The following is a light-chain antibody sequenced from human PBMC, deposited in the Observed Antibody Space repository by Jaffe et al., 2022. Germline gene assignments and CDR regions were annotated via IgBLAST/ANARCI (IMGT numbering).Light chain of an antibody. CDR3: NSRDSSGNHPFYV. J-gene: IGLJ1*01. CDR2: GKN. CDR1: SLRNYY. Sequence: SSELTQDPAVSVALGQTVRITCQGDSLRNYYASWYQQKPRQAPVLVIYGKNNRPSGIPDRFSGSSSGNTASLTITGAQAEDEADYYCNSRDSSGNHPFYVFGTGTKVTVL. V-gene: IGLV3-19*01.